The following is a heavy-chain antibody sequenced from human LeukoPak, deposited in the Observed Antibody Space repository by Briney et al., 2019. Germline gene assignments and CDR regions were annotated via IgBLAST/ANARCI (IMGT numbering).Heavy chain of an antibody. D-gene: IGHD3-9*01. J-gene: IGHJ4*02. CDR3: ATTFTRYFDWLPYY. V-gene: IGHV1-2*02. CDR2: INPNSGGT. Sequence: GASVKVSCKASGYTFTGYYMHWVRQAPGQGLEWMGWINPNSGGTNYAQKFQGRVTMTRDTSISTAYMELSRLRSDDTAVYYCATTFTRYFDWLPYYWGQGTLVTVSS. CDR1: GYTFTGYY.